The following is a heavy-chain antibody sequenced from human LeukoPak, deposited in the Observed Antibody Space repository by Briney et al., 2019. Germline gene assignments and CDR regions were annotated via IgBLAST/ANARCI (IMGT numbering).Heavy chain of an antibody. Sequence: PGGSLRLSCAASGFTFSSYAMGWVRQAPRKGLEWVSVIGPGYDTHYADSVKGRFSISRDNSKSTLYLQTNSLRAEDTALYYCARNPPERPIDYWGQGTLVTVSS. CDR3: ARNPPERPIDY. J-gene: IGHJ4*02. V-gene: IGHV3-23*01. CDR1: GFTFSSYA. CDR2: IGPGYDT. D-gene: IGHD1-1*01.